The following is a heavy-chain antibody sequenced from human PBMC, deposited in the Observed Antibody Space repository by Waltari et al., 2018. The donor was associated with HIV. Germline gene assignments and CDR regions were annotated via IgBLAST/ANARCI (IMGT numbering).Heavy chain of an antibody. J-gene: IGHJ4*02. CDR1: GFTFSSSR. V-gene: IGHV3-33*01. CDR3: ARTRGYGSGSYYN. CDR2: IWYDGSNK. D-gene: IGHD3-10*01. Sequence: QVQLVESGGGVVQPGRHLRLSWAAPGFTFSSSRMHWGRQAPGKGLEWVAVIWYDGSNKYYADSVKGRFTISRDNSKNTLYLQMNSLRAEDTAVYYCARTRGYGSGSYYNWGQGTLVTVSS.